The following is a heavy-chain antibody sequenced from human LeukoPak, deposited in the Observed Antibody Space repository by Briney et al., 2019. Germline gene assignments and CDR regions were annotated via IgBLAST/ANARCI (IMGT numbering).Heavy chain of an antibody. D-gene: IGHD2-2*02. CDR3: ATRGGLEVVVPAAIPDYFDY. V-gene: IGHV1-46*01. J-gene: IGHJ4*02. CDR2: INPSGGST. Sequence: ASVKVSCKASGYTFTSYYMHWVRQAPGQGLEWMGIINPSGGSTSYAQKFQGRVTMTRDTSTSTVYMELSSLRSEDTAVYYCATRGGLEVVVPAAIPDYFDYWGQGTLVTVSS. CDR1: GYTFTSYY.